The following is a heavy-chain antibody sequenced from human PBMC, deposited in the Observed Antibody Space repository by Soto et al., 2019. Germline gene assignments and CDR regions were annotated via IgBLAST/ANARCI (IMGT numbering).Heavy chain of an antibody. CDR3: ARLPDGYYYYGMDV. Sequence: QVQLVQSGAEVKKPGASVKVSCKASGYTFTSYDINWVRQATGQGLEWMGWMNPNSGNTGYAQKFQGRVTMTRNTSLSTAYMELSSLRSEDTAVYYCARLPDGYYYYGMDVWGQGTTVTVSS. CDR2: MNPNSGNT. CDR1: GYTFTSYD. V-gene: IGHV1-8*01. J-gene: IGHJ6*02.